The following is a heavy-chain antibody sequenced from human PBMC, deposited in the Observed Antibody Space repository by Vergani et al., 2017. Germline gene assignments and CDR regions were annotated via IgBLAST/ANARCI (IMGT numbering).Heavy chain of an antibody. CDR1: GGSISSYY. CDR2: IYYSGST. V-gene: IGHV4-59*01. CDR3: AREARITMVRESYYYYYYMDV. Sequence: QVQLQESGPGLVKPSETLSLTCTVSGGSISSYYWSWIRQPPGKGLEWIGYIYYSGSTNYNPSLKSRVTISVDTSKNRFSLKLSSVTAADTAVYYCAREARITMVRESYYYYYYMDVWGKGTTVTVSS. J-gene: IGHJ6*03. D-gene: IGHD3-10*01.